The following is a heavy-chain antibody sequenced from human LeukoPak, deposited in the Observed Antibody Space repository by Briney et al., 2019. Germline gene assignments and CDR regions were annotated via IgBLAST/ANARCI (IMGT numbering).Heavy chain of an antibody. CDR1: GYTFTNYG. CDR3: ATRYGSSHYYYLDV. V-gene: IGHV7-4-1*02. CDR2: INTNTGIP. D-gene: IGHD6-13*01. Sequence: ASVKVSCKASGYTFTNYGISWVRQAPGQGLEWMGWINTNTGIPTYAQGFTGRFVFSLDTSVSTAYLQISSLKADDTAVYYCATRYGSSHYYYLDVWGKGTTVTVSS. J-gene: IGHJ6*03.